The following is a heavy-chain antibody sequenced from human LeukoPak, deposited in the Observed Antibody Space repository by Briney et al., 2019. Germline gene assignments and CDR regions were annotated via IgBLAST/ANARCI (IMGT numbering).Heavy chain of an antibody. CDR3: ARDVTYYGADWFDP. V-gene: IGHV3-48*03. J-gene: IGHJ5*02. CDR1: GFIFSSFE. D-gene: IGHD4-17*01. Sequence: GGSLRLSCAASGFIFSSFEMNWVRQAPGKGLEWVSYISSTTSTIYYADSVKGRFTISRDNAKNSLYLQMNSLRAEDTAVYYCARDVTYYGADWFDPWGQGTLVTVSS. CDR2: ISSTTSTI.